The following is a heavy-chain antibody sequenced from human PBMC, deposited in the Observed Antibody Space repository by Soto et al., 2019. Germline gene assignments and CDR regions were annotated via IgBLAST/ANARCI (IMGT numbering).Heavy chain of an antibody. CDR2: ISYDGSNK. CDR1: GFTFSSYG. J-gene: IGHJ6*02. V-gene: IGHV3-30*18. CDR3: AKDLTPAAAGYYYYGMDV. Sequence: GGSLRLSCAASGFTFSSYGMHWVRQAPGKGLEWVAVISYDGSNKYYADSVKGRFTISRDNSKNTLYLQMNSLRAEDTAVYYCAKDLTPAAAGYYYYGMDVWGQGTTVTVSS. D-gene: IGHD6-13*01.